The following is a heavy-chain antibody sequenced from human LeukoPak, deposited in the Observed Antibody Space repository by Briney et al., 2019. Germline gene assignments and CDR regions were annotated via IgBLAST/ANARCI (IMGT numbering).Heavy chain of an antibody. CDR1: GYSFTSYW. J-gene: IGHJ5*02. Sequence: GESLKISCKGSGYSFTSYWIGWVRQMSGKGLEWMGIIYPGDSDTRYSPSFQGQVTISADKSISTAYLQWSSLKASDTAMYYCARHSKDYYDSSGYYYVGDNWFDPWGQGTLVTVSS. V-gene: IGHV5-51*01. D-gene: IGHD3-22*01. CDR2: IYPGDSDT. CDR3: ARHSKDYYDSSGYYYVGDNWFDP.